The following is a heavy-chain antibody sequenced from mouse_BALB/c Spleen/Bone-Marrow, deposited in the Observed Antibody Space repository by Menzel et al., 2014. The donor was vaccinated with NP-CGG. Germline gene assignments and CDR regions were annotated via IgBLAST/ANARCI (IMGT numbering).Heavy chain of an antibody. V-gene: IGHV1-18*01. CDR2: INPDNGDT. CDR1: GYSFTGYT. CDR3: ARYYRYDFDY. J-gene: IGHJ2*01. D-gene: IGHD2-14*01. Sequence: VQRQQSGPELGKPGASMNISCKASGYSFTGYTMNWVKQSHGKNLEWIGLINPDNGDTSCNQKFKGKATLTIDKSSSTAYMELLSLTSEDSAVYYCARYYRYDFDYWGEATTLTVSS.